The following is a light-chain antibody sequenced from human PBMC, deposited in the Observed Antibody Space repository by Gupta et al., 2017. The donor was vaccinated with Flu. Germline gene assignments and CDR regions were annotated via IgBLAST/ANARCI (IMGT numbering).Light chain of an antibody. V-gene: IGLV2-23*02. CDR1: SSDVGSDNL. J-gene: IGLJ3*02. Sequence: QSALTQPASVSGSPGQSITISCTGTSSDVGSDNLVSWYQQHPAKAPNLMIYEVTKRPSGVSSRFSGSGAGNTASLTISVRQEEDEADYYFCSDAGSSTWVFGGGTKLTVL. CDR3: CSDAGSSTWV. CDR2: EVT.